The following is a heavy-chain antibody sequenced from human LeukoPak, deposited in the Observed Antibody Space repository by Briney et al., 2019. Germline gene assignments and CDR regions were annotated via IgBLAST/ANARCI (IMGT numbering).Heavy chain of an antibody. CDR3: ARDSSGWYVSAVDY. V-gene: IGHV3-11*01. CDR2: ISSSGSTI. Sequence: GGSLRLSCAASGLTFSDYYMSWIRQAPGKGLEWVSYISSSGSTIYYADSVKGRFTISRDNAKNSLYLQMNSLRAEDTAVYYCARDSSGWYVSAVDYWGQGTLVTVSS. CDR1: GLTFSDYY. J-gene: IGHJ4*02. D-gene: IGHD6-19*01.